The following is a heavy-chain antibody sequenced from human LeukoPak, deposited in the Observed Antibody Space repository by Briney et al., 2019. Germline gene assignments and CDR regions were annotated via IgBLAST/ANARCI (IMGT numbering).Heavy chain of an antibody. Sequence: ASVKVSCKASGYTFTGYYMHWVRQAPGQGLEWVGWINPNSGGTNYAQKFQGRVTMTRDTSISTAYMELSRLRSDDTAVYYCARDPGYSGYYFDYWGQGTLVTVSS. D-gene: IGHD2-15*01. CDR3: ARDPGYSGYYFDY. V-gene: IGHV1-2*02. CDR1: GYTFTGYY. CDR2: INPNSGGT. J-gene: IGHJ4*02.